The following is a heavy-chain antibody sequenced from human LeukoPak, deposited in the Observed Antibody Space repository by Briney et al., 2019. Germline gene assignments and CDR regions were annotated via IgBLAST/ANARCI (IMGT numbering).Heavy chain of an antibody. CDR1: GFTISSNY. D-gene: IGHD3-3*01. CDR2: IYSGGSS. Sequence: GGSLRLSCAASGFTISSNYMSWVRQAPGKGLEWVSVIYSGGSSYYTDSVKGRFTISRDNSKNTLYLQMNSLRAEDTAVYYCARVSTITIFGVVTTRWFDPWGQGTLVTVS. V-gene: IGHV3-66*01. J-gene: IGHJ5*02. CDR3: ARVSTITIFGVVTTRWFDP.